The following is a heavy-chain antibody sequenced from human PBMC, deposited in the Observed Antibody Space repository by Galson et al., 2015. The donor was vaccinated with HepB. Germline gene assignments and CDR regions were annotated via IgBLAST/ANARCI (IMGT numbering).Heavy chain of an antibody. V-gene: IGHV3-23*01. CDR2: ISGDGAVT. D-gene: IGHD5/OR15-5a*01. Sequence: SLRLSCAASGFTFGSYAMSWVRQSPGKGLEWVSVISGDGAVTYYADSVRGRFIISRDNSKNMLYLQMNSLRVEDTAVYYCSKDGSTLKWRHDNWCQGTLVTVSS. CDR1: GFTFGSYA. J-gene: IGHJ4*02. CDR3: SKDGSTLKWRHDN.